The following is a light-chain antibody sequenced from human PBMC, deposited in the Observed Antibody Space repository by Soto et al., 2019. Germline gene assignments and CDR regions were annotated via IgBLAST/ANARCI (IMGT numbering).Light chain of an antibody. V-gene: IGKV3-15*01. Sequence: EIVMTQSPAPLSVSPGERATLSCRASQSVSSNLAWYQHKPGQAPRLLIYGASTRATGIPARFSGSGSGTDFTLTISGLQAEDFVTYYCQQTYSSPRTFGQGTKVDIK. CDR1: QSVSSN. CDR2: GAS. J-gene: IGKJ1*01. CDR3: QQTYSSPRT.